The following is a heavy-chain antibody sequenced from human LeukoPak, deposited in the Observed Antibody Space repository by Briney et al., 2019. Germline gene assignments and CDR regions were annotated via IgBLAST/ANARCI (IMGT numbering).Heavy chain of an antibody. CDR3: ARHSSSTSPDRY. V-gene: IGHV4-39*01. Sequence: SETLSLTCTVSGGSISSSNYYWGWIRQPPGKGLEWIGSIYYSGSTYYNPSLKSRVTISVDTSKNQFSLELSSVTAADTAVYYCARHSSSTSPDRYWGQGTLVTVSS. CDR2: IYYSGST. J-gene: IGHJ4*02. CDR1: GGSISSSNYY. D-gene: IGHD2-2*01.